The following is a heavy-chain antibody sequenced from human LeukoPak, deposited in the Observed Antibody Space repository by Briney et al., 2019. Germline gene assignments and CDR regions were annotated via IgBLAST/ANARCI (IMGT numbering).Heavy chain of an antibody. J-gene: IGHJ6*03. CDR2: IYSGGST. D-gene: IGHD3-10*01. V-gene: IGHV3-53*01. CDR3: ARVFRGVRFLKDYYYYMDV. CDR1: GFTVSSNY. Sequence: GGTLRLSCAASGFTVSSNYMSWVRQAPGKGLEWVSVIYSGGSTYYADSVKGRFTISRDNSKNTLYLQMNSLRAEDTAVYYCARVFRGVRFLKDYYYYMDVWGKGTTVTISS.